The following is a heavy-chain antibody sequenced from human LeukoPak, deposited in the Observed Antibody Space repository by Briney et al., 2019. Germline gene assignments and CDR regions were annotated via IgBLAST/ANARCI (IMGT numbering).Heavy chain of an antibody. CDR1: GFTFSSYG. V-gene: IGHV3-30*18. CDR2: ISYDGSNK. Sequence: GGSLRLSCAASGFTFSSYGMHWVRQAPGKGLEWVAVISYDGSNKYYADSMKGRFTISRDNSKNTLYLQMNSLRAEDTAVYYCAKDGDGSADYWGQGTLVTVSS. D-gene: IGHD3-10*01. CDR3: AKDGDGSADY. J-gene: IGHJ4*02.